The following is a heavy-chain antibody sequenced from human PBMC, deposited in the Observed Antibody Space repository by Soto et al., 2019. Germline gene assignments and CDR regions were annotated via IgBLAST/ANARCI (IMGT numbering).Heavy chain of an antibody. Sequence: PSETLSLTCTVSGSSISSSGYYWGWIRQPPGRGLEWIGSLYYNVGTYYNPSLKSRVTISADTSANQFSLMLNSVTAADTAIYYCARLPSRHWVDYWVQGTLVTVSA. V-gene: IGHV4-39*01. CDR1: GSSISSSGYY. D-gene: IGHD3-16*01. J-gene: IGHJ4*02. CDR2: LYYNVGT. CDR3: ARLPSRHWVDY.